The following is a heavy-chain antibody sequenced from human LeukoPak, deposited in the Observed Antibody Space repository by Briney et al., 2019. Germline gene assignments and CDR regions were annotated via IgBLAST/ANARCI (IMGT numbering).Heavy chain of an antibody. D-gene: IGHD2-21*02. J-gene: IGHJ4*02. CDR3: ARMLTASLDY. Sequence: GGPLRLSCAASGFTFSSHGMHWVRQAPGKGLEWVAVIWYDGSKRYYADSVKGRFIISRDNSKNTLDLQMNSLRAEDTAVYFCARMLTASLDYWGQGTLVTVSS. CDR1: GFTFSSHG. V-gene: IGHV3-33*01. CDR2: IWYDGSKR.